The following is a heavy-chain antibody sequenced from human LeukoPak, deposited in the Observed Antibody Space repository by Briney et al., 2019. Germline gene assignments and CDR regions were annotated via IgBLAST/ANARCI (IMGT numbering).Heavy chain of an antibody. V-gene: IGHV3-74*01. Sequence: GGSLRLFCAASGFTFSSYWMHWVRQAPGKGLVWVSRINSDGSSTSYADSVKGRFTISRDNAKNTLYLQMNSLRGEDTAVYYCARDLGTTVVTQYFDYWGQGTLVTVSS. D-gene: IGHD4-23*01. J-gene: IGHJ4*02. CDR1: GFTFSSYW. CDR3: ARDLGTTVVTQYFDY. CDR2: INSDGSST.